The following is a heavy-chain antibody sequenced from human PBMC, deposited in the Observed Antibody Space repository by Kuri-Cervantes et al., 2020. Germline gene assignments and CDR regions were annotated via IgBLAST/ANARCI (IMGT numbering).Heavy chain of an antibody. CDR2: INHSGST. CDR1: GGSFSGYY. J-gene: IGHJ3*02. V-gene: IGHV4-34*01. CDR3: ARVKQLWSVIDAFDI. D-gene: IGHD5-18*01. Sequence: SETLSLTCAVYGGSFSGYYWSWIRQPPGKGLEWIGEINHSGSTNYNPSLKSRVTISVDTSKNQFSLKLSSVTAADTAVYYCARVKQLWSVIDAFDIWGQGTMVTVSS.